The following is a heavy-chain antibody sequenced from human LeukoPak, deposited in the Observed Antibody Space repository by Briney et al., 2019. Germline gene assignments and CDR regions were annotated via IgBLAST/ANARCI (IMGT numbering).Heavy chain of an antibody. CDR3: ARGSRVFWSGYANNWFDP. D-gene: IGHD3-3*01. CDR1: GYTLTELS. J-gene: IGHJ5*02. V-gene: IGHV1-24*01. CDR2: FDPEDGET. Sequence: PGASVKVSCKVSGYTLTELSMHWVRQAPGKGLEWMGGFDPEDGETIYAQKFQGRVTMTEDTSTDTAYMELSSLRSEDTAVYYCARGSRVFWSGYANNWFDPWGQGTLVTVSS.